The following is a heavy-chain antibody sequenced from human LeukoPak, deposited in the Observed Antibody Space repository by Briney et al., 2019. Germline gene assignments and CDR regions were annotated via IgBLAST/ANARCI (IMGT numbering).Heavy chain of an antibody. CDR1: GGSISSRPYY. CDR3: ATSVVVVAATRWFDP. CDR2: FDYSGST. J-gene: IGHJ5*02. D-gene: IGHD2-15*01. Sequence: SETLSLTCTVSGGSISSRPYYWGWIRQPPGTGLEWLGSFDYSGSTYYKPSLKSRVTISVDTSKNQFSLKLSSVTAADTAVYYCATSVVVVAATRWFDPWGQGTLVTVSS. V-gene: IGHV4-39*01.